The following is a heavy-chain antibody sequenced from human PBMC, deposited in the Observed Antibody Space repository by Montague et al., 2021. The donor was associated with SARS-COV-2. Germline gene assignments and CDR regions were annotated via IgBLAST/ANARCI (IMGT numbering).Heavy chain of an antibody. J-gene: IGHJ4*02. CDR3: ARENTVTTFGGPYYIDS. Sequence: SETLSLTCIVSGSSVRSYCWSWIRQPPGKGLEWIGYIYDSGSTNYNPSLKSRVTISVDTSKNQFSLELSSVTAADTAVYYCARENTVTTFGGPYYIDSWGQGTLVTVSA. CDR2: IYDSGST. D-gene: IGHD4-17*01. CDR1: GSSVRSYC. V-gene: IGHV4-59*02.